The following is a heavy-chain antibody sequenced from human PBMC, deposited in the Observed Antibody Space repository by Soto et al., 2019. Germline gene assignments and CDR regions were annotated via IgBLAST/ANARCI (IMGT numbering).Heavy chain of an antibody. Sequence: GGSLRLSCTASGFTFGDYAMSWFRQAPGKGLEWVGSIRSKAYGGTTEYAASVKGRFTISRDDSKSIAYLQMNSLKTEDTAVYYCTREYYYDSSGYSSEFDPWGQGTLVTVSS. CDR2: IRSKAYGGTT. V-gene: IGHV3-49*03. CDR3: TREYYYDSSGYSSEFDP. D-gene: IGHD3-22*01. J-gene: IGHJ5*02. CDR1: GFTFGDYA.